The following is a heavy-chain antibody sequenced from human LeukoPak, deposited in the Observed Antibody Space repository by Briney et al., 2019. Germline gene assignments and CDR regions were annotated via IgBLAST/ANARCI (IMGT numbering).Heavy chain of an antibody. D-gene: IGHD3-16*01. CDR3: ARDLGGTTFDY. CDR2: ISYDGSNK. CDR1: GFTFSSYA. J-gene: IGHJ4*02. V-gene: IGHV3-30-3*01. Sequence: GGSLRLSCAASGFTFSSYAMHWVRQAPGKGLEWVAVISYDGSNKYYADSVKGRFTISRDNAKNSLYLQMNSLRAEDTAVYYCARDLGGTTFDYWGQGTLVTVSS.